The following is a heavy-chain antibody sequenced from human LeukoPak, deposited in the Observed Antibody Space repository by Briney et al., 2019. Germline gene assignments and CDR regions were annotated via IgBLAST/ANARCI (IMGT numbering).Heavy chain of an antibody. CDR3: ARSRMVRGVNDAFDI. D-gene: IGHD3-10*01. J-gene: IGHJ3*02. CDR1: GYTFTGYY. CDR2: INPNSGGT. V-gene: IGHV1-2*02. Sequence: WASVKVSCKASGYTFTGYYMHWVRQAPGQGLEWMGWINPNSGGTNYAQKFQGRVTMTRDTSISTAYMELSRLRPDDTAVYYCARSRMVRGVNDAFDIWGQGTMVTVSS.